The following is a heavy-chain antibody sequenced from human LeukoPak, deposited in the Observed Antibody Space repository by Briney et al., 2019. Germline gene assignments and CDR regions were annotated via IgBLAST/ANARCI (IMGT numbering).Heavy chain of an antibody. D-gene: IGHD5-18*01. CDR3: ARGKKVTAFDY. J-gene: IGHJ4*02. V-gene: IGHV1-18*01. Sequence: ASGKVSCKASGDSFSTFGVGWVRQAPGQGLEWLGWISPYNGNTNYAHNFQGRVTMTTDTSTSVVYMEMRSLTSDDTAVYYCARGKKVTAFDYWGQGTLVSVSS. CDR1: GDSFSTFG. CDR2: ISPYNGNT.